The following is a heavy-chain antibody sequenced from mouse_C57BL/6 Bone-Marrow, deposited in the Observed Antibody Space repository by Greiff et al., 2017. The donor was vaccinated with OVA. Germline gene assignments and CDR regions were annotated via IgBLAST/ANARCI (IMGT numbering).Heavy chain of an antibody. Sequence: EVQLQQSGAELVRPGASVKLSCTASGFNIKDDYMHWVKQRPERGLEWIGWIDPENGDTEYASKFQGKATITADTSSNTAYLQLSSLTSEDTAVYYCTGGNYEAWFAYWGQGTLVTVSA. J-gene: IGHJ3*01. CDR3: TGGNYEAWFAY. V-gene: IGHV14-4*01. CDR1: GFNIKDDY. CDR2: IDPENGDT. D-gene: IGHD2-1*01.